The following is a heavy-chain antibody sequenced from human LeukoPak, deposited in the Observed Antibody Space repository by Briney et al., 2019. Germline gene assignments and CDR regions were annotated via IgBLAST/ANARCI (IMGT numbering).Heavy chain of an antibody. J-gene: IGHJ4*02. D-gene: IGHD3-22*01. CDR2: IRSSSYT. V-gene: IGHV3-11*06. CDR3: ARGYYDNSGYYFPFDF. CDR1: GFTFSEYY. Sequence: GSLRLSCAASGFTFSEYYMSWIRQAPGKGLEWVSYIRSSSYTNYADSVKGRFTISRDNAKNSLYLQMNSLRAEDTAVYYCARGYYDNSGYYFPFDFWGQGTLVTVSS.